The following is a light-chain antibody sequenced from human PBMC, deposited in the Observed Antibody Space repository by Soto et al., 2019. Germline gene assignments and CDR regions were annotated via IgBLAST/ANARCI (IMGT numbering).Light chain of an antibody. V-gene: IGKV1-9*01. CDR1: QGGSSY. CDR3: QQANSFPLT. CDR2: AAS. Sequence: EIRLTQSASFLYASVGDRVSIXCRASQGGSSYFDWYQQTAGEAPKPLIDAASTLQRGGPSSFSGSGSATEFTRTISSLQPEDIATYYGQQANSFPLTFGGGTKVDI. J-gene: IGKJ4*01.